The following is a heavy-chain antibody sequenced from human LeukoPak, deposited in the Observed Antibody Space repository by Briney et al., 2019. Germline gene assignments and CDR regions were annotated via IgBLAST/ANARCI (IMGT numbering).Heavy chain of an antibody. V-gene: IGHV3-30-3*01. CDR1: GFTFSSYA. J-gene: IGHJ6*02. CDR2: MSYDGGHK. Sequence: GGSLRLSCAASGFTFSSYAMHWVRQAPGKGLEWVTVMSYDGGHKYYADSVKGRFTISRDNSKNTLYLQMNSLRAEDTALYYCARCSGYGMDVWGQGTTVTVSS. CDR3: ARCSGYGMDV. D-gene: IGHD3-10*02.